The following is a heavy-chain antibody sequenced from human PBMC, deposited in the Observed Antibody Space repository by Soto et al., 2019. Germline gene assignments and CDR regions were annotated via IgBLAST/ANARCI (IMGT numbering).Heavy chain of an antibody. Sequence: EVQLLESGGGLVQPGGSLRLSCAASGFTFSNFDMSWVRQAPGKGLEWVSGISTSGGTTYYADSVKGRFTSSRDNSKNTLYLQMTSPIAEDTAVYYCATGTAAPAHWGQGTLVTVSS. D-gene: IGHD6-13*01. CDR3: ATGTAAPAH. CDR1: GFTFSNFD. J-gene: IGHJ1*01. CDR2: ISTSGGTT. V-gene: IGHV3-23*01.